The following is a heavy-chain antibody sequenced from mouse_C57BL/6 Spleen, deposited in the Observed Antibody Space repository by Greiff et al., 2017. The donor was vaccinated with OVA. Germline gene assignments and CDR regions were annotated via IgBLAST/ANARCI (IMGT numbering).Heavy chain of an antibody. Sequence: EVQLQQSGPELVKPGASVKISCKASGYSFTGYYMNWVKQSPEKSLEWIGEINPSTGGTTYNQKFKAKATLTVDKSSSTAYMQLKSLTSEDSAVYYCARSGPYYFGYWGQSTTLTVSS. CDR2: INPSTGGT. V-gene: IGHV1-42*01. J-gene: IGHJ2*01. D-gene: IGHD3-1*01. CDR3: ARSGPYYFGY. CDR1: GYSFTGYY.